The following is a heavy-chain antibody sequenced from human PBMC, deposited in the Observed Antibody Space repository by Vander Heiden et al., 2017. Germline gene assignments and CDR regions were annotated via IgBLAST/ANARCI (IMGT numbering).Heavy chain of an antibody. V-gene: IGHV3-20*04. CDR3: ARDLRGERGVFDY. CDR1: GSTFDDYC. J-gene: IGHJ4*02. CDR2: INGNGGST. D-gene: IGHD3-16*01. Sequence: EVQLVASGGGLVRHGGSLRPSWTPAGSTFDDYCQSWIRQATGKGLGWFAGINGNGGSTGYEDSVKGRCTISRDNAKNSLYLQMNSLRDEDTALDYCARDLRGERGVFDYWGQGTLVTVSS.